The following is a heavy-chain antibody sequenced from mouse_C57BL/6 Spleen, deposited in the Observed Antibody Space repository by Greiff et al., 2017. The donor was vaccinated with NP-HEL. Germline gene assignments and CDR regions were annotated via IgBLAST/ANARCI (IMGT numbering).Heavy chain of an antibody. D-gene: IGHD3-2*02. CDR3: ARDSSGYYYFDY. V-gene: IGHV1-26*01. CDR1: GYTFTDYY. J-gene: IGHJ2*01. Sequence: EVQLQQSGPELVKPGASVKISCKASGYTFTDYYMNWVKQSHGKSLEWIGDINPNNGGTSYNQKFTGKATLTVDKSSSTAYMELRSLTSEDSAVYDCARDSSGYYYFDYWGQGTTLTVSS. CDR2: INPNNGGT.